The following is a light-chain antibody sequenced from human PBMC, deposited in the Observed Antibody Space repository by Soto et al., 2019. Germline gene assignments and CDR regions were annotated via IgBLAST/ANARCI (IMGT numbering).Light chain of an antibody. Sequence: QSVLTQPASVSGSPGQSITISCTGTSSDVGSYNYVSWYQQHPGKAPKPMIYDVSNRPSGVSNRFSGSKSGNTASLTISGLQAEDEADYYCSSYTSSSTYVVFGGGTKLTVL. CDR3: SSYTSSSTYVV. CDR1: SSDVGSYNY. V-gene: IGLV2-14*01. CDR2: DVS. J-gene: IGLJ2*01.